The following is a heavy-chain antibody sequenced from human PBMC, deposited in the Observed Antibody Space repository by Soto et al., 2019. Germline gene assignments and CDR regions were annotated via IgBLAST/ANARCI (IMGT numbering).Heavy chain of an antibody. J-gene: IGHJ4*02. D-gene: IGHD2-15*01. CDR3: ARVPYCSGGSCPFHSGTDY. Sequence: PSETLSLTCAVSGGSISSGGYSWSWIRQPPGKGLEWIGYIYYSGSTYYNPSLKSRVTISVDTSKNQFSLKLSSVTAADTAVYYCARVPYCSGGSCPFHSGTDYWGQGTLVTVSS. V-gene: IGHV4-30-4*07. CDR1: GGSISSGGYS. CDR2: IYYSGST.